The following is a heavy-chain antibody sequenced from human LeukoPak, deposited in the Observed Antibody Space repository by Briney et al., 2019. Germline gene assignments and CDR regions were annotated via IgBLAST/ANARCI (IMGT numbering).Heavy chain of an antibody. Sequence: SETLSLTCTVSGGSISSSSYYWGWIRQPPGKGLEWIGSIYYSGSTYYNPSLKSRVTISVDTSKNQFSLKLSSVTAADTAVYYCARVWRDYVCDWGQGTLVTVSS. V-gene: IGHV4-39*07. CDR1: GGSISSSSYY. D-gene: IGHD3-16*01. CDR2: IYYSGST. J-gene: IGHJ4*02. CDR3: ARVWRDYVCD.